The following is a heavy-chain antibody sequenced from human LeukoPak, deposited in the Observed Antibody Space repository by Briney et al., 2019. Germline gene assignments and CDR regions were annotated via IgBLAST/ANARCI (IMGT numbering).Heavy chain of an antibody. J-gene: IGHJ4*02. CDR2: IHCSASTHYT. Sequence: SETLSLTCSVSGGSLSRSGYYWGWIRQPPGKGLEWIATIHCSASTHYTYYNPSLEGRVTISADTSKNQFSLELRSVAATDTALYYCAKGEDGTMRDYWGQGTLVTVSS. V-gene: IGHV4-39*01. CDR1: GGSLSRSGYY. CDR3: AKGEDGTMRDY. D-gene: IGHD5-24*01.